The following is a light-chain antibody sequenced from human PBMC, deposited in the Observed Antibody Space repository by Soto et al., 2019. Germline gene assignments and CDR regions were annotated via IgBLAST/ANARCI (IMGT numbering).Light chain of an antibody. CDR3: QQGNIFPWT. CDR1: QSISSW. V-gene: IGKV1-5*03. J-gene: IGKJ1*01. Sequence: DIQMTQSPSTLSASVGDRVTITCRASQSISSWLAWYQQKPGKAPKLLIYKASTLKSGVPSRFSGSGSGTEFTLTISSLQPEDFASYYCQQGNIFPWTFGQGTKVDIK. CDR2: KAS.